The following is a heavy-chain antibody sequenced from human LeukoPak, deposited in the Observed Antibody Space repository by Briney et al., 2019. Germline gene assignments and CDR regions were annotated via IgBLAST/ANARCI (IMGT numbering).Heavy chain of an antibody. J-gene: IGHJ3*02. Sequence: SETLSLTCAVYGGSFSSYYWSWIRQPPGKGLEWIGEINHSGSTNYNPSLKSRVTISVDTSKNQFSLKLSSVTAADTAVYYCARAPGWSSASDIWGQGTMVTVSS. V-gene: IGHV4-34*01. CDR2: INHSGST. CDR1: GGSFSSYY. CDR3: ARAPGWSSASDI. D-gene: IGHD6-19*01.